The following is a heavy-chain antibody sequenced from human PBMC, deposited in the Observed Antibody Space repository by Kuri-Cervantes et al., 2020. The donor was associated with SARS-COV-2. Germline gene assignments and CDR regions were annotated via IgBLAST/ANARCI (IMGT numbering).Heavy chain of an antibody. CDR2: ISSSGTYI. J-gene: IGHJ5*02. CDR3: ARGQGSGWYLGLSANWFDP. D-gene: IGHD6-19*01. Sequence: GESLKISCAASGFYFGDYYMSWIRQAPGKGLEWISFISSSGTYINYADSVKGRFTISRDGAKNSLYLQMHSLRADDTAVYYCARGQGSGWYLGLSANWFDPWGQGTLVTVSS. V-gene: IGHV3-11*06. CDR1: GFYFGDYY.